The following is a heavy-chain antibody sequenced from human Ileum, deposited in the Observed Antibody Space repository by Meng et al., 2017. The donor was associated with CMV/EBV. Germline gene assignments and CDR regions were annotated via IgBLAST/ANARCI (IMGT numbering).Heavy chain of an antibody. CDR2: IWYDGSNK. J-gene: IGHJ3*02. D-gene: IGHD1-26*01. Sequence: GGSLRLSCAASGFTFSSYGMHWVRQAPGKGLEWVAVIWYDGSNKYYADSVKGRFTISRDNSKNTVLLQMNSLRAEDTALYHCAREGGRRYLGTFDIWGQGTRVTVSS. V-gene: IGHV3-33*01. CDR3: AREGGRRYLGTFDI. CDR1: GFTFSSYG.